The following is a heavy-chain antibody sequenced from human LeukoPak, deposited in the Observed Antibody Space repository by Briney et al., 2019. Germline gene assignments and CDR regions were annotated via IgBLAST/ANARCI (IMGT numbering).Heavy chain of an antibody. CDR1: GYTFTVYY. D-gene: IGHD4-11*01. J-gene: IGHJ5*02. CDR2: IDPNTGGT. V-gene: IGHV1-2*02. Sequence: ASVKVSCKASGYTFTVYYIRWVRQAPGHGLEWMGWIDPNTGGTNYAQKFQGRVTMTRDTSISAAYMEMSSLKSNDSAVYYCARGIVDYNNAATRRFDPWGQGTLVTVSS. CDR3: ARGIVDYNNAATRRFDP.